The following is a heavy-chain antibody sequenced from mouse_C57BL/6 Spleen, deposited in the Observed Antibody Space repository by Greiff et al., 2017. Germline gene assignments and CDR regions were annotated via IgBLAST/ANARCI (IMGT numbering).Heavy chain of an antibody. CDR3: ARGTGTLFAY. CDR1: GYSITRGYD. V-gene: IGHV3-1*01. D-gene: IGHD4-1*01. J-gene: IGHJ3*01. CDR2: ISYSGST. Sequence: VQLQQSGPGMVKPSQSLSLTCTVTGYSITRGYDWHWIRHFPGNKLEWMGYISYSGSTNYNPSLKSRISITHDTSKNHFFLKLNSVTTEDTATYYCARGTGTLFAYWGQGTLVTVSA.